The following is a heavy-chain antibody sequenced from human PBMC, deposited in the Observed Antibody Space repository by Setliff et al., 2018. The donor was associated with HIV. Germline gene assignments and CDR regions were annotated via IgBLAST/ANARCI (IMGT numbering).Heavy chain of an antibody. CDR1: GKSLSNYW. CDR3: SRGIAVAGHDFANTPGDI. J-gene: IGHJ3*02. D-gene: IGHD6-19*01. Sequence: PGESLKISCKGSGKSLSNYWINWVRQMPGKGLEWMGRIDPSDSYINYGPSFQGHVTISADKSTNTAFLQWSCLKASDSAMYYCSRGIAVAGHDFANTPGDIWGQGTMVTVSS. CDR2: IDPSDSYI. V-gene: IGHV5-10-1*01.